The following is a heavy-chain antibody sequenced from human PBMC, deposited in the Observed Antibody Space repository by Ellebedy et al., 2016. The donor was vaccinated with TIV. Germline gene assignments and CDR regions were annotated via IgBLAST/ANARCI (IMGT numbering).Heavy chain of an antibody. V-gene: IGHV4-59*01. CDR1: GGSISSYY. CDR3: ARRRAEYSSPHDY. D-gene: IGHD6-6*01. J-gene: IGHJ4*02. Sequence: MPSETLSLTCTVSGGSISSYYWSWIRQPPGKGLEWIGYIYYSGSTNYNPSLKSRVTISVDTSKNQFSLKLSSVTAADTAVYYCARRRAEYSSPHDYWGQGTLVTVSS. CDR2: IYYSGST.